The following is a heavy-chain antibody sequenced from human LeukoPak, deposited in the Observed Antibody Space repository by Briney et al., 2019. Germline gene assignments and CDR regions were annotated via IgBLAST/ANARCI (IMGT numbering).Heavy chain of an antibody. CDR3: ARGGAARLRIDY. Sequence: SETLSLTCTVSGGSVSSDNYYWSWIRQPPGKGLEWIGYISYSGSTNYNPSLKSRVTISVDRSKNQFSLKLSSVTAADTAVYYCARGGAARLRIDYWGQGTLVTVSS. V-gene: IGHV4-61*01. D-gene: IGHD6-6*01. CDR1: GGSVSSDNYY. J-gene: IGHJ4*02. CDR2: ISYSGST.